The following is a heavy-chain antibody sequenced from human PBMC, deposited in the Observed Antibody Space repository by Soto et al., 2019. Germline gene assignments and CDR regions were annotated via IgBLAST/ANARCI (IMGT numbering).Heavy chain of an antibody. V-gene: IGHV3-30-3*01. CDR3: ARDGWRELYNYFDY. J-gene: IGHJ4*02. Sequence: PGGSLRLSCAASGFTFSSYAMHWVRQAPGKGLEWVAVISYDGSNKYYADSVKGRFTISRDNSKNTLYLQMNSLRAEDTAVYYCARDGWRELYNYFDYWGQGTLVTVSS. CDR2: ISYDGSNK. D-gene: IGHD1-26*01. CDR1: GFTFSSYA.